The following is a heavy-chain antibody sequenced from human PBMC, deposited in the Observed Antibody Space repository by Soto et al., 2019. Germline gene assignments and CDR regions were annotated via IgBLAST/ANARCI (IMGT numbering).Heavy chain of an antibody. D-gene: IGHD1-26*01. CDR1: GFSLSTSGVG. CDR2: IYWDDDK. J-gene: IGHJ5*02. CDR3: AHSSLGWEYAAGAYNWFEP. V-gene: IGHV2-5*02. Sequence: CGPTLVNPPQTLTLTCTFSGFSLSTSGVGVGWIRQPPGKALELLALIYWDDDKRYSPSLKGRLTITKDTSKNQVVLTMTNMDPVDAATYYCAHSSLGWEYAAGAYNWFEPWGQGTLVTVSS.